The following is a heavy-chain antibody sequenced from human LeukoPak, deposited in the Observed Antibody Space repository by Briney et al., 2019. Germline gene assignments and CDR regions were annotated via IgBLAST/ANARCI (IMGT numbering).Heavy chain of an antibody. J-gene: IGHJ1*01. CDR2: IRYDGSNK. CDR1: GFTFSSYG. Sequence: GGSLRLSCAASGFTFSSYGMHWVRQAPGKGLEWVAFIRYDGSNKYYADSVKGRFTISRDNSKNTLYLQMNSLRAEDTAVYYCAKDEGAPFRGLLRPAKAYFQHWGQGTLVTVSS. V-gene: IGHV3-30*02. D-gene: IGHD1-26*01. CDR3: AKDEGAPFRGLLRPAKAYFQH.